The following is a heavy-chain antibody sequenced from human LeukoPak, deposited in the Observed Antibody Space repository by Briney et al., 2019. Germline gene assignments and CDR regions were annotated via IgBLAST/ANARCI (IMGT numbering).Heavy chain of an antibody. J-gene: IGHJ4*02. CDR3: AKDIAVAGGVFDY. CDR1: GFTFSSYA. V-gene: IGHV3-30*04. D-gene: IGHD6-19*01. CDR2: ISYDGSNK. Sequence: GKSLRLSCVASGFTFSSYAMHWVRQAPGKGLEWVAVISYDGSNKYYADSVKGRFTISRDNSKNTLYLQMNSLRAEDTAVYYCAKDIAVAGGVFDYWGQGTLVTVSS.